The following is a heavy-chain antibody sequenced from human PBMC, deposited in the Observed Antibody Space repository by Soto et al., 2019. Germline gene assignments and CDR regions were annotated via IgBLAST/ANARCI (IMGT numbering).Heavy chain of an antibody. CDR2: ITPYNGNT. D-gene: IGHD2-15*01. CDR1: GYTFINYG. CDR3: ARGEGFLDY. J-gene: IGHJ4*02. V-gene: IGHV1-18*01. Sequence: QVQLVQSGAEVKKPGASVKVSCKASGYTFINYGISWVRQAPGQGLEWMGWITPYNGNTNYAQKLQGRVTMTADTSTTTAYLEMRSLRSDDTAMYYCARGEGFLDYWGQGTLVTVSS.